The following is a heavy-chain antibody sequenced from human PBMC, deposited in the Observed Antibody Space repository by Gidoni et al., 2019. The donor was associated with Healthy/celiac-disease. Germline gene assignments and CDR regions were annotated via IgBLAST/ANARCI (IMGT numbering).Heavy chain of an antibody. D-gene: IGHD3-22*01. CDR3: ASGYYDSSGYYPAVDY. J-gene: IGHJ4*02. Sequence: QVQLQQWGAGLLKPSETLSLPCAVYGGSFSGYYWSWIRQPQGKGLEWIGEINHSGSTNYNPSLKSRVTISVDTSKNQFSLKLSSVTAADTAVYYCASGYYDSSGYYPAVDYWGQGTLVTVSS. V-gene: IGHV4-34*01. CDR1: GGSFSGYY. CDR2: INHSGST.